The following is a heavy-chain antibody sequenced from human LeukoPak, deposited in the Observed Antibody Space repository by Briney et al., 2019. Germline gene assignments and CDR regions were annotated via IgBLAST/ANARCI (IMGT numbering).Heavy chain of an antibody. CDR1: GFTFSSYA. D-gene: IGHD3-10*01. CDR2: ISYDGSNK. V-gene: IGHV3-30*18. J-gene: IGHJ4*02. CDR3: AKGDYGSGGIDY. Sequence: GGSLRLSCAASGFTFSSYAMSWVRQAPGKGLEWVAVISYDGSNKYYADSVKGRFTISRDNSKNTLYLQMNSLRAEDTAVYYCAKGDYGSGGIDYWGQGTLVTVSS.